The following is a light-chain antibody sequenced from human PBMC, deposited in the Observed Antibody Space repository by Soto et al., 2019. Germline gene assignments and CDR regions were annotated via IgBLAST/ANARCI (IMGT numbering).Light chain of an antibody. Sequence: EIVLTQSPGTLSLSPGERATLSCRASQSVSSSYLAWYQQKPGQAPRLLIDGASSRATGIPDRFSGSGSGTDFTLTISRLEPEDFAVYYCQQYGSSGMYTFGQGTKLEIK. CDR3: QQYGSSGMYT. J-gene: IGKJ2*01. CDR2: GAS. V-gene: IGKV3-20*01. CDR1: QSVSSSY.